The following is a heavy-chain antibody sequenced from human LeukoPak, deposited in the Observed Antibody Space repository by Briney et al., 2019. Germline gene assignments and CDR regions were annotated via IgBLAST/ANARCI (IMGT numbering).Heavy chain of an antibody. D-gene: IGHD3-10*01. J-gene: IGHJ6*03. V-gene: IGHV1-18*01. CDR1: GYTFTSYG. Sequence: ASVKVSCKASGYTFTSYGISWVRQAPGQGLEWMGWISAYNGNTNYAQKLQGRVTMTTDTSTSTAYMELRSLRSDDTAVYYCARAPNYGSGRNYYYYYMDVWGKGTTVTISS. CDR3: ARAPNYGSGRNYYYYYMDV. CDR2: ISAYNGNT.